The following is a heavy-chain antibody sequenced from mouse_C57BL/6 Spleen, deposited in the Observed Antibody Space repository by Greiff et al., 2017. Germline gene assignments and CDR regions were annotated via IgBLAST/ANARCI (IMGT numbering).Heavy chain of an antibody. CDR3: TRKASNPYWYFDV. CDR2: IDPETGGT. J-gene: IGHJ1*03. CDR1: GYTFTDYE. Sequence: QVQLQQSGAELVRPGASVTLSCKASGYTFTDYEMHWVKQTPVHGLEWIGAIDPETGGTAYKQKFKGKAILTADNSSSTAYMELRSLTSEDSAVYFCTRKASNPYWYFDVWGTGTTVTVSS. D-gene: IGHD2-5*01. V-gene: IGHV1-15*01.